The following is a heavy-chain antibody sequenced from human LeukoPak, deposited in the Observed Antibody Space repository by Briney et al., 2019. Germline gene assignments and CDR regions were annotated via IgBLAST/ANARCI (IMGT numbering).Heavy chain of an antibody. CDR2: IYYSGST. J-gene: IGHJ4*02. D-gene: IGHD3-22*01. CDR1: GGSISSYY. Sequence: SETLSLTCTVSGGSISSYYWSWIRQHPGKGLEWIGYIYYSGSTYYNPSLKSRVTISVDTSKNQFSLKLSSVTAADTAVYYCARGGNYYDSSGLIPLFDYWGQGTLVTVSS. V-gene: IGHV4-59*06. CDR3: ARGGNYYDSSGLIPLFDY.